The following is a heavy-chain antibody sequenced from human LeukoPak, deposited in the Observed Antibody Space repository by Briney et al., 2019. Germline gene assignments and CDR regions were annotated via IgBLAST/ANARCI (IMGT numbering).Heavy chain of an antibody. V-gene: IGHV1-69*13. Sequence: SVKVSCKASGGTFSSYAISWVRQAPGQGLEWMGGIIPIFGTANYAQKFQGRVTITADESTSTAYMELSSLRSEDTAVYYCARVLSYDSSGYPPYYYYYYYMDVWGKGTTVTISS. J-gene: IGHJ6*03. CDR1: GGTFSSYA. CDR3: ARVLSYDSSGYPPYYYYYYYMDV. D-gene: IGHD3-22*01. CDR2: IIPIFGTA.